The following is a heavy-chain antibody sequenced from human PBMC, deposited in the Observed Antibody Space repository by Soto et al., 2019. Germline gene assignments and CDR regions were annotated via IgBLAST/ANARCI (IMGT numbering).Heavy chain of an antibody. V-gene: IGHV3-23*01. D-gene: IGHD7-27*01. Sequence: EVQMLESGGGLVQPGESLRLSCAASGFTFSSYAMSWVRQAPGKGLKWVSTIRGSGGSTYYAESVKGRFTISRDNSKNTLYLQMNSLRAEDTAVYYCAKDRAEWGSYDYWGQGILVTVSS. J-gene: IGHJ4*02. CDR3: AKDRAEWGSYDY. CDR1: GFTFSSYA. CDR2: IRGSGGST.